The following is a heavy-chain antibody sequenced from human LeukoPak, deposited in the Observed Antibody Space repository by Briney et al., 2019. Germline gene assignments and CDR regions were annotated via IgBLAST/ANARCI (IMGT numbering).Heavy chain of an antibody. J-gene: IGHJ6*04. CDR1: GFTFSSYA. CDR2: ITRSNYI. Sequence: PGGSLRLSCAASGFTFSSYAMSWVRQAPGKGLEWVSSITRSNYIYYADSVKGRFTISRDNAKNSLYLQMNSLRAEDTAVYYCAELGITMIGGVWGKGTTVTISS. D-gene: IGHD3-10*02. V-gene: IGHV3-21*01. CDR3: AELGITMIGGV.